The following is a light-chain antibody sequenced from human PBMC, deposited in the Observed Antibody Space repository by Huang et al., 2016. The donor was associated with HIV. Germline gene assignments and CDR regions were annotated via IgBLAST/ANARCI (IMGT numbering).Light chain of an antibody. V-gene: IGKV1-33*01. Sequence: DIQMTQSPSSLSASVGDRVTITCQASQDISNYLSWFQQKPGKAPKLLIYAASNLETGVPSRFSGGGSGTHFTFTISSLQSDDIATYYCQQYDNFPTFGPGTKVHI. J-gene: IGKJ3*01. CDR2: AAS. CDR1: QDISNY. CDR3: QQYDNFPT.